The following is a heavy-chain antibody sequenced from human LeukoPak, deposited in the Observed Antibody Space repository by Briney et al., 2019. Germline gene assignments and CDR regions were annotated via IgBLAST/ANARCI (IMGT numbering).Heavy chain of an antibody. V-gene: IGHV1-18*01. CDR3: ARGEQWELLSYFDY. J-gene: IGHJ4*02. D-gene: IGHD1-26*01. CDR2: ISAYNGNT. Sequence: ASVKVSCTASGYTFTSYGISWVRQAPGQGLEWMGWISAYNGNTNYAQKLQGRVTMTTDTSTSTAYMELRSLRSDDTAVYYCARGEQWELLSYFDYWGQGTLVTVSS. CDR1: GYTFTSYG.